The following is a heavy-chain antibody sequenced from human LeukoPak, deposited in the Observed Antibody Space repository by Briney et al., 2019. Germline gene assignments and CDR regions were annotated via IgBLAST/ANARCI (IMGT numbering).Heavy chain of an antibody. Sequence: PSETLSLTCTVSGGSISSSSYYWGWIRQPPGKGLEWIGSIYYSGSTYYNPSFKSRVTISVDTSKNQFSLKLSSVTAADTAVYYCATTVVPAAIVGYYFDYWGQGTLVTVSS. J-gene: IGHJ4*02. CDR3: ATTVVPAAIVGYYFDY. D-gene: IGHD2-2*02. V-gene: IGHV4-39*01. CDR2: IYYSGST. CDR1: GGSISSSSYY.